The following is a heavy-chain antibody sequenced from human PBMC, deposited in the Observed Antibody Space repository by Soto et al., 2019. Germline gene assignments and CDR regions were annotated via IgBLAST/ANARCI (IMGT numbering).Heavy chain of an antibody. CDR3: RRAGGMYNWNPNF. J-gene: IGHJ4*02. D-gene: IGHD1-20*01. Sequence: GGSLRLSCTASGFISGDYAKSWFRQAPGKGLEWVGFIRSKAYGETTEYAASVEGRFSISRDDSKSIAYLQMNSLKTEDTSLYFWRRAGGMYNWNPNFWRQGP. V-gene: IGHV3-49*03. CDR1: GFISGDYA. CDR2: IRSKAYGETT.